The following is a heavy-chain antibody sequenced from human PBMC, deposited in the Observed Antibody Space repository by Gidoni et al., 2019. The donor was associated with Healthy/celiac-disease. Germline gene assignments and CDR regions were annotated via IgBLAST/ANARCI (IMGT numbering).Heavy chain of an antibody. J-gene: IGHJ3*02. CDR3: ARGEYYDFWSGYPDAFDI. CDR2: IYYSGST. V-gene: IGHV4-61*01. CDR1: GGSVSSGSYY. Sequence: QVQLQESGPGLVKPSETLSLTCTVSGGSVSSGSYYWSWIRQPPGKGLEWIGYIYYSGSTNYNPSLKSRVTISVDTSKNQFSLKLSSVTAADTAVYYCARGEYYDFWSGYPDAFDIWGQGTMVTVSS. D-gene: IGHD3-3*01.